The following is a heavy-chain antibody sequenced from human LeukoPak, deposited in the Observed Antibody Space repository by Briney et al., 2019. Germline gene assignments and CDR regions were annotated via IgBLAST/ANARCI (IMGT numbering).Heavy chain of an antibody. CDR1: GFTFSTYG. Sequence: PGGSLRLSCAASGFTFSTYGMLWVRQAPGQGPEWVALIRYDGSDKYYADSVKGRFTISRDDAKNSLYLQMNSLRAEDTAVYYCARDIYTPPGSYRVPAAHLYYFDYWGQGTLVTVSS. D-gene: IGHD2-2*01. CDR2: IRYDGSDK. V-gene: IGHV3-30*02. J-gene: IGHJ4*02. CDR3: ARDIYTPPGSYRVPAAHLYYFDY.